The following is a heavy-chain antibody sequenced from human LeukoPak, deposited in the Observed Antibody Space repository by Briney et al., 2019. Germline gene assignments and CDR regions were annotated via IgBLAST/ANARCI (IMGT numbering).Heavy chain of an antibody. V-gene: IGHV3-53*01. J-gene: IGHJ4*02. CDR2: IYSGGST. CDR1: GFTFSNYA. CDR3: ARTYYFDSSGYYGIDY. D-gene: IGHD3-22*01. Sequence: PGGALRLSCAASGFTFSNYAMSWVRQAPGKGLEWVSVIYSGGSTYYADSVKGRFTISRDNSKNTLYLQMNSLRAEDTAVYYCARTYYFDSSGYYGIDYSGQGTLVTVSS.